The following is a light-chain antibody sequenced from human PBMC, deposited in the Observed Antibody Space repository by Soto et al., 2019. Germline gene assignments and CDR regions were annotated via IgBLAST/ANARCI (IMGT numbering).Light chain of an antibody. CDR1: QSIGSE. J-gene: IGKJ5*01. CDR2: DAS. Sequence: EIVLTQSPATLSLSAGEGATLSCRASQSIGSELAWYQQKPGQAPRLVIADASNRATGIPARFSGSGSATDFTLTIRTVEPVDVGIYYCQQRYSWPITFGQGTRLEIK. V-gene: IGKV3-11*01. CDR3: QQRYSWPIT.